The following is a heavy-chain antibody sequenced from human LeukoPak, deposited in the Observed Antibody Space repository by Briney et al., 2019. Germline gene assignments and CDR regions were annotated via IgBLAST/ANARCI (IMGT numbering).Heavy chain of an antibody. Sequence: GGSLRLSCAASGFTFSSYWMSWVRQAPGKGLEWVANIKQDGSEKYYVDSVKGRFTISRNNAKNSLYLQMNSLRAEDTAVYYCARDSRQQLKFRWFDPWGQGTLVTVSS. CDR2: IKQDGSEK. V-gene: IGHV3-7*01. CDR1: GFTFSSYW. J-gene: IGHJ5*02. CDR3: ARDSRQQLKFRWFDP. D-gene: IGHD6-13*01.